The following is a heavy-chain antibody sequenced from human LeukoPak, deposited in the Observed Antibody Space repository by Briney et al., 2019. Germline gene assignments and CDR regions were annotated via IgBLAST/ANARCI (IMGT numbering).Heavy chain of an antibody. D-gene: IGHD2/OR15-2a*01. CDR2: ISGSGTTT. Sequence: PGASLRLSCAASGFTFSNYAMNWVRQAPGKGLEWVSFISGSGTTTQYADSVNGRFTISSDNSKNTLYLQMNSLRAEDTAVYYCAKAQAIFGHNWFDPWGQGTLVTVSS. V-gene: IGHV3-23*01. CDR3: AKAQAIFGHNWFDP. CDR1: GFTFSNYA. J-gene: IGHJ5*02.